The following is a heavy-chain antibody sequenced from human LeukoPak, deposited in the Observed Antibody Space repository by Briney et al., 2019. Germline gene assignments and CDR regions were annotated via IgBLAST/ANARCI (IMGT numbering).Heavy chain of an antibody. V-gene: IGHV3-74*01. CDR2: IASDGST. CDR1: GFTLSSYW. D-gene: IGHD1-26*01. CDR3: IGSGGWPGY. Sequence: GGSLTLSCAASGFTLSSYWMHWVRQAPGKGLVWVSRIASDGSTVYADSVKGRFTISRDNAKDTVYLQMNSLRVEDTAVYYCIGSGGWPGYWGQETLVTVSS. J-gene: IGHJ4*02.